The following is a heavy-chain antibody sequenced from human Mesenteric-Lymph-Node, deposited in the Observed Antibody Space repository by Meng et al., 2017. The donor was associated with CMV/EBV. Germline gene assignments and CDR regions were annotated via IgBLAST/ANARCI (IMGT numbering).Heavy chain of an antibody. CDR3: AREGADGDYADY. CDR2: IGGSGNTI. V-gene: IGHV3-11*01. CDR1: GFIFSGYY. Sequence: SCAASGFIFSGYYMTWIRQAPGKGLEWISNIGGSGNTIYYADSVKGRFSISRDNAQKSVFLQMNSLRSEDTAVYYCAREGADGDYADYWGQGTLVTVSS. D-gene: IGHD4-17*01. J-gene: IGHJ4*02.